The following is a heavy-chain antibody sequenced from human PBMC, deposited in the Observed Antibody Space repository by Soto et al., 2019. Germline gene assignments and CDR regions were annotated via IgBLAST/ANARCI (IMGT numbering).Heavy chain of an antibody. Sequence: QVQLVESGGGVVKTSGSLRIACAASGFTFSDYYMSWVRQAPGKGMEWVSNISSSGNTIYYADSVKGRFTISRDNAKNSVYLQMNSLRAEDTALYFCAEMSSEDYYDPVFSWGQGTLVTVSS. CDR2: ISSSGNTI. CDR1: GFTFSDYY. CDR3: AEMSSEDYYDPVFS. J-gene: IGHJ5*02. D-gene: IGHD3-22*01. V-gene: IGHV3-11*01.